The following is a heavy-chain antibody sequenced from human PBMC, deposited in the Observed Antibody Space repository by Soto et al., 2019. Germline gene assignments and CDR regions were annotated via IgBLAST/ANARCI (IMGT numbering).Heavy chain of an antibody. J-gene: IGHJ4*02. CDR3: ATNYGSRSTHFDY. Sequence: QVQPVQSGAEVKKPGSPVRVSCTASGDTFNFYTISWVRQVPGQGPEWMGRIIPMLGMSNYAQKFQGRVTMMAHKTTSTVYMRLSGLTSEDTAVYYCATNYGSRSTHFDYWGQGTLVTVS. CDR1: GDTFNFYT. V-gene: IGHV1-69*02. D-gene: IGHD3-10*01. CDR2: IIPMLGMS.